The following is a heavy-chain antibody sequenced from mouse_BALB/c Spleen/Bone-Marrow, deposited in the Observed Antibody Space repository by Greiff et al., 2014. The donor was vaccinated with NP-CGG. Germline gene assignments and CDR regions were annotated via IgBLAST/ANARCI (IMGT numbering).Heavy chain of an antibody. CDR1: GFNIKDTY. CDR2: IDPANGNT. Sequence: EVQLQQSGAELVKPGASVKLSCTASGFNIKDTYMHWVKQRPEQGLEWIGRIDPANGNTKYDPKFQGKATTTADTSSNTAYLQLSSLTSEDTAVYYCASYYYGSSSFAYWGQGTLVTVSA. CDR3: ASYYYGSSSFAY. D-gene: IGHD1-1*01. J-gene: IGHJ3*01. V-gene: IGHV14-3*02.